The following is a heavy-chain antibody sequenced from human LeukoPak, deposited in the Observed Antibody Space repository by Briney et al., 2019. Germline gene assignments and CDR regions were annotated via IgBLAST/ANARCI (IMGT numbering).Heavy chain of an antibody. Sequence: GASVKVSCKASGYTFTGYYMHWVRQAPGQGLEWMGWINPNSGRTNYAQKFQGRVTMTRDTSISTAYMELSRLRSADTAVYYCARIPSLIGRSGWYTFDYWGQGTLVTVSS. CDR2: INPNSGRT. CDR3: ARIPSLIGRSGWYTFDY. CDR1: GYTFTGYY. J-gene: IGHJ4*02. V-gene: IGHV1-2*02. D-gene: IGHD6-19*01.